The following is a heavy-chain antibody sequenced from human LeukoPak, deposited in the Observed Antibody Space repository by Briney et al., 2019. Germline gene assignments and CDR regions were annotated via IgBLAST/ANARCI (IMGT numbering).Heavy chain of an antibody. CDR2: ISSSGSTI. D-gene: IGHD2-15*01. Sequence: GGSLRLSCAASGFTFSSYEMNWVRQAPGKGLEWVSYISSSGSTIYHADSVKGRFTISRDNAKNSLYLQMNSLRAEDTAVYYCAREGCSGTSCYGVDAFDIWGQGTKVTVSS. CDR1: GFTFSSYE. CDR3: AREGCSGTSCYGVDAFDI. J-gene: IGHJ3*02. V-gene: IGHV3-48*03.